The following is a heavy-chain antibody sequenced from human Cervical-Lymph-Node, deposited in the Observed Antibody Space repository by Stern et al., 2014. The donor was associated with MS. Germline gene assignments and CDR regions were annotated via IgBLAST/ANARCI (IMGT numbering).Heavy chain of an antibody. CDR1: GYTFTSHY. Sequence: QLVQSGAEVKKPGASVTVSCKASGYTFTSHYIHWVRQAPGQGLEWMGMFNPSSESTSSAPLFQGRLTMTWDTSTSTVNMHLSSLTSEDTAVYYCARGFVSTANWFDHWGQGTLVTVSS. J-gene: IGHJ5*02. CDR2: FNPSSEST. D-gene: IGHD3-10*01. V-gene: IGHV1-46*01. CDR3: ARGFVSTANWFDH.